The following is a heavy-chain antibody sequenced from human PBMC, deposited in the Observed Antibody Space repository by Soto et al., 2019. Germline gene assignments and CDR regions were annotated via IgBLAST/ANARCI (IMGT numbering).Heavy chain of an antibody. J-gene: IGHJ3*02. Sequence: EVQLVESGGGLVQPEGSLRLSCAASGFTVSSNYLSWVRQAPGKGLEWVSLISSGGHTYYADSVKGRFTISRDNSKNTLYLQMNSLRAEDTAVYYCANSHRWGVFDIWGQGTMVTVSS. CDR1: GFTVSSNY. CDR3: ANSHRWGVFDI. V-gene: IGHV3-66*01. CDR2: ISSGGHT. D-gene: IGHD1-26*01.